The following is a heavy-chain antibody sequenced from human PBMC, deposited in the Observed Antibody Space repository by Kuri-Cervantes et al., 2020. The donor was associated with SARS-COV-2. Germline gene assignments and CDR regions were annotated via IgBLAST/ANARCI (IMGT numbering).Heavy chain of an antibody. CDR2: IYYSGST. CDR3: ARGRNYYDSSGQIYRYYYYYGMDV. Sequence: SETLSLTCTVSGGSISSSSYYWGWIRQPPGKGLEWIGSIYYSGSTYYNPSLKSRVTISVDTSKNQFSLKLSSVTAADTAVYYCARGRNYYDSSGQIYRYYYYYGMDVWGQGTTVTVSS. CDR1: GGSISSSSYY. V-gene: IGHV4-39*07. J-gene: IGHJ6*02. D-gene: IGHD3-22*01.